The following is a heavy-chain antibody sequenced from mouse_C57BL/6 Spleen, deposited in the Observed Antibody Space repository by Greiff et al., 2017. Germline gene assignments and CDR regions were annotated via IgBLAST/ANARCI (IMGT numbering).Heavy chain of an antibody. CDR1: GFTFSDYG. CDR2: ISSGSSTI. J-gene: IGHJ2*01. D-gene: IGHD4-1*01. CDR3: AKLGRGVDY. V-gene: IGHV5-17*01. Sequence: EVKLVESGGGLVKPGGSLKLSCAASGFTFSDYGMHWVRQAPEKGLEWVAYISSGSSTIYYADTVKGRFTISRDNAKNTMFLQMTSLRSEDTAMYYCAKLGRGVDYWGQGTTLTVSS.